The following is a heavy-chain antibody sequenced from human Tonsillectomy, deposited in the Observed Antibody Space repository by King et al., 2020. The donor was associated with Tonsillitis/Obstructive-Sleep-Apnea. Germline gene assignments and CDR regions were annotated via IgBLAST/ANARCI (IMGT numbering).Heavy chain of an antibody. CDR3: ARVNGPITGTTAFDI. V-gene: IGHV1-46*01. Sequence: VQLVESGAEVKKPGASVKVSCKASGYTFTSYYMHWVRQAPGQGLEWMGIINPSVGSASYAQKCQGRVTMTRDTPTSTVYMELSSLRSEDTAVYYCARVNGPITGTTAFDIWGQGTMVTVSS. CDR2: INPSVGSA. J-gene: IGHJ3*02. D-gene: IGHD1-7*01. CDR1: GYTFTSYY.